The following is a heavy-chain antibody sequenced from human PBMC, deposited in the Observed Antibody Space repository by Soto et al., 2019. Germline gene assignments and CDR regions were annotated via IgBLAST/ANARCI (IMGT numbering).Heavy chain of an antibody. V-gene: IGHV3-23*01. J-gene: IGHJ4*02. CDR3: AKDLNLGGYFDWLFSLADY. Sequence: GGSLRLSCAASGFTFSSYAMSWVRQAPGKGLEWVLAISGSGGSTYYADSGKGRFTISRDNSKNTLYLQMNSLRAEDTAVYYCAKDLNLGGYFDWLFSLADYWGQGTLVTVSS. D-gene: IGHD3-9*01. CDR2: ISGSGGST. CDR1: GFTFSSYA.